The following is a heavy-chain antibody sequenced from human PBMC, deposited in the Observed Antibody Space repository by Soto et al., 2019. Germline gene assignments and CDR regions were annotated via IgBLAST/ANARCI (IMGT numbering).Heavy chain of an antibody. CDR1: GFTFSSYD. V-gene: IGHV3-48*02. Sequence: EVQLVESGGGLVQPGGSLRLSCAASGFTFSSYDMNWVRQAPGKGLEWVSYISSSSSTIYYADSVKGRFTISKDNAKNSLYLQMNMLRNEDTAVYYCARGAYYDSSGIRLNWFDPWGQGTLVTVSS. J-gene: IGHJ5*02. D-gene: IGHD3-22*01. CDR2: ISSSSSTI. CDR3: ARGAYYDSSGIRLNWFDP.